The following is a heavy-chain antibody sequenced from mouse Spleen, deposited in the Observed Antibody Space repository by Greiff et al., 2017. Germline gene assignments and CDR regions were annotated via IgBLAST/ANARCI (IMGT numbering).Heavy chain of an antibody. CDR3: ARHHYYGYYFDY. CDR2: ISSGGSYT. Sequence: EVKLQESGGGLVKPGGSLKLSCAASGFTFSSYAMSWVRQTPEKRLEWVATISSGGSYTYYPDSVKGRFTISRDNAKNTLYLQMSSLRSEDTAMYYCARHHYYGYYFDYWGQGTLVTVSA. V-gene: IGHV5-9-3*01. D-gene: IGHD1-2*01. CDR1: GFTFSSYA. J-gene: IGHJ3*01.